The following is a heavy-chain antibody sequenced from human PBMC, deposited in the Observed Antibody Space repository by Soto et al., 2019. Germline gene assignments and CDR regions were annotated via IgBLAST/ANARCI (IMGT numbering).Heavy chain of an antibody. CDR3: AAAPVGYSSGWYGWFR. D-gene: IGHD6-19*01. Sequence: QMQLVQSGPEVKKPGTSVKVSCKASGFTFSSSAVQWVRQTRGQRLEWIGWIVVGSGITNYAQKFQGRVTITRDMSTSSAYMDLSSLRSEDTAVYYCAAAPVGYSSGWYGWFRWGQGTLVTVSS. CDR1: GFTFSSSA. V-gene: IGHV1-58*01. J-gene: IGHJ4*02. CDR2: IVVGSGIT.